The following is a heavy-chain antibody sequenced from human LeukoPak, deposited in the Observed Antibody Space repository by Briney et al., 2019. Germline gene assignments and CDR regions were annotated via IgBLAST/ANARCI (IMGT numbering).Heavy chain of an antibody. V-gene: IGHV1-69*13. J-gene: IGHJ4*02. CDR2: IIPIFGTA. D-gene: IGHD3-3*01. CDR3: ARAGYYDLWSGYLAFDY. CDR1: GGTFSSYA. Sequence: GASVKVSCTASGGTFSSYAISWVRQAPGQGLEWMGGIIPIFGTANYAQKFQGRVTITADESTSTAYMELSSLRSEDTAVYYCARAGYYDLWSGYLAFDYWGQGTLVTVSS.